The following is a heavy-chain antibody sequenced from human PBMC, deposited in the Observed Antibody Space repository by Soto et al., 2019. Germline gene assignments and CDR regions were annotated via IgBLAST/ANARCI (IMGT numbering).Heavy chain of an antibody. Sequence: SETLSLTCTVSGGSISSYYWSWIRQHPGKGLEWIGYIYYSGSTNYNPSLKSRVTISVDTSKNQFSLKLSSVTAADTAVYYCAGDILTGTGTFDYWGQGTLVTVSS. J-gene: IGHJ4*02. CDR3: AGDILTGTGTFDY. CDR1: GGSISSYY. D-gene: IGHD3-9*01. V-gene: IGHV4-59*01. CDR2: IYYSGST.